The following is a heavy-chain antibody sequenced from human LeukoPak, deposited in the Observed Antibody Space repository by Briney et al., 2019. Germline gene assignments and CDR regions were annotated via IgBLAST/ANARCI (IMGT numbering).Heavy chain of an antibody. CDR2: IYPGDSDP. Sequence: GESLKISCKGSGYTFTTYWIGWVRQMPGKGLEWMGIIYPGDSDPRYSPSFQGQVTISADKSISTAYLQWSSLKASDSAMYFCASGSGTYSPDYWGQGTLVTVSS. CDR3: ASGSGTYSPDY. CDR1: GYTFTTYW. V-gene: IGHV5-51*01. J-gene: IGHJ4*02. D-gene: IGHD3-10*01.